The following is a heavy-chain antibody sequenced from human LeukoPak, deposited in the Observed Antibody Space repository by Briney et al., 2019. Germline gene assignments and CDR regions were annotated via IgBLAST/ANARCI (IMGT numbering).Heavy chain of an antibody. V-gene: IGHV4-4*02. CDR1: GGSISSNW. CDR3: ARKYRSYLFDY. D-gene: IGHD6-6*01. J-gene: IGHJ4*02. CDR2: IDHSGST. Sequence: SSETLSLTCAVSGGSISSNWWSWVRQPPGKGLEWIGEIDHSGSTNYNPSLKSRVTISVDTSKNQFSLKLSSVTAADTAVYYCARKYRSYLFDYWGQGTLVTVSS.